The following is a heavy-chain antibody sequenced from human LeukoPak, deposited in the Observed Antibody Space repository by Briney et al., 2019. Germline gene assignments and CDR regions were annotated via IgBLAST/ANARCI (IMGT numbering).Heavy chain of an antibody. Sequence: GGSLRLSCVGSGFTFSSYEMNWVRRAPGKGLEWVSYISSSGSIIHYADSVKGRFTISRDNAKNSLYLQMNSLRDEDTAVYYGARVGYAFDIWGQGTMVTVSS. CDR3: ARVGYAFDI. V-gene: IGHV3-48*03. CDR2: ISSSGSII. J-gene: IGHJ3*02. CDR1: GFTFSSYE.